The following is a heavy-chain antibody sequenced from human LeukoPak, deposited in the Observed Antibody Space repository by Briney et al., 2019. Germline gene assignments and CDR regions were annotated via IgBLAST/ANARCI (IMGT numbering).Heavy chain of an antibody. CDR1: GFPSEGYN. V-gene: IGHV3-48*01. J-gene: IGHJ4*02. CDR2: ITSASSTI. Sequence: GGSLRLSCVASGFPSEGYNMHWVRQVPGKGLEWISYITSASSTIYYADSVEGRFSISRDNANNSLFLQMNSLRVEDTAVYFCARHEPSGSGYFDYWGQGTLVTVSS. CDR3: ARHEPSGSGYFDY. D-gene: IGHD3-10*01.